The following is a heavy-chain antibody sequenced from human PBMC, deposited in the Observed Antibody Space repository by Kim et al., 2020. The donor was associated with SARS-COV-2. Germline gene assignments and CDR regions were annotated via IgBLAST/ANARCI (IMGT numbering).Heavy chain of an antibody. Sequence: GGSLRLSCAASGFTFSNAWMSWVRQAPGKGLEWVGRIKSKTDGGTTDYAAPVKGRFTISRDDSKNTLYLQMNSLKTEDTAVYYCTTHPPCSSSWYEPVGRQYYFDYWGQGTLVTVSS. D-gene: IGHD6-13*01. J-gene: IGHJ4*02. V-gene: IGHV3-15*01. CDR2: IKSKTDGGTT. CDR3: TTHPPCSSSWYEPVGRQYYFDY. CDR1: GFTFSNAW.